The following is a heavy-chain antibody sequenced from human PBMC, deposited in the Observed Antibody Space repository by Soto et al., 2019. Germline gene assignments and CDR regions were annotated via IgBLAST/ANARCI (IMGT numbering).Heavy chain of an antibody. V-gene: IGHV3-9*01. D-gene: IGHD4-17*01. CDR3: VKDGDYGAHKGVLGEGFDV. CDR1: GFQFAKFA. CDR2: IDWNSDTF. Sequence: EVQLEESGGGLVQPGGSLRLSCTASGFQFAKFAMNWVRQVPGRGLEWVSGIDWNSDTFDYADSVRGRFTISRDNARKSLYLQMYRLSPDDTALYFCVKDGDYGAHKGVLGEGFDVWGRGTLVTVSS. J-gene: IGHJ3*01.